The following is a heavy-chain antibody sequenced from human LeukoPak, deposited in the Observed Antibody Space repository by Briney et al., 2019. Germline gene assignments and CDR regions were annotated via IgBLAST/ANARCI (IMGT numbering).Heavy chain of an antibody. J-gene: IGHJ4*02. D-gene: IGHD6-13*01. V-gene: IGHV3-21*01. CDR2: ISSSSSFI. CDR3: ARETVPGYSSSWSVDY. CDR1: GFTFSSYS. Sequence: GGSLRLSCAASGFTFSSYSMNWVRQAPGKGLEWVSSISSSSSFIYYADSVKGRFTISRNNAKNSLYLQINSLRAEDTAIYYCARETVPGYSSSWSVDYWGQGTLVTVSS.